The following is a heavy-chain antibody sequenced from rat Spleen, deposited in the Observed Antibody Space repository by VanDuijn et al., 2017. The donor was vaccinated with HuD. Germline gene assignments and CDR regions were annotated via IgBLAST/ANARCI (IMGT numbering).Heavy chain of an antibody. CDR3: TRRQVQGVMDA. Sequence: QVQLKESGPGLMQPSQTLSLTCIVSGFSLTSYHVHWVRQSPGKGLEWMGVIWGDGSTDYNSALKSRLSISRDTSKSQVFLKMNSLQTDDTAIYFCTRRQVQGVMDAWGQGASVTVSS. J-gene: IGHJ4*01. V-gene: IGHV2-1*01. CDR1: GFSLTSYH. D-gene: IGHD1-5*01. CDR2: IWGDGST.